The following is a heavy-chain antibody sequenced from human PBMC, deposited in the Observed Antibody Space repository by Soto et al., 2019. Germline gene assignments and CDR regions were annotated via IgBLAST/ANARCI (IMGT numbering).Heavy chain of an antibody. V-gene: IGHV3-7*03. Sequence: DVQLAESGGAVVQPGESLRLSCAVSGFTFSMYSMTWVRQAPGKGLEWVAKIPQEGGDGHYADSVKGRFTISRDNAKNSVFLQMNNLRAADTAVYYCARDQLILPAHDFFYGSDVWGQGATVTVS. J-gene: IGHJ6*02. D-gene: IGHD2-21*02. CDR2: IPQEGGDG. CDR1: GFTFSMYS. CDR3: ARDQLILPAHDFFYGSDV.